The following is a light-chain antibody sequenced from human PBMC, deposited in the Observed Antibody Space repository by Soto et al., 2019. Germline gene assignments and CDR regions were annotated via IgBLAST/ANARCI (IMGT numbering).Light chain of an antibody. V-gene: IGLV2-8*01. J-gene: IGLJ1*01. CDR3: SSYAGSSNFYV. Sequence: SALTQPPSASGSPGQSVTISCTGTSSDVGGYNYVSWYQQHPGKAPKLMIYEVSKRPSGVPDRFSGSKSGNTASLTVSGLQAEDEADYYCSSYAGSSNFYVFGTGTKLTVL. CDR1: SSDVGGYNY. CDR2: EVS.